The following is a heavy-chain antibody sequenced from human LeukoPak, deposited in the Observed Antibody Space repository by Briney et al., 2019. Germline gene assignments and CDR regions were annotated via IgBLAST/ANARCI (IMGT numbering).Heavy chain of an antibody. V-gene: IGHV3-48*01. CDR1: GFTFSSYS. J-gene: IGHJ4*02. Sequence: PGGSLRLSCAASGFTFSSYSMNWVRQAPGKGLEGVSYISSSSSTIYYADSVKGRFTISRDNAKNSLYLQMNSLRAEDTAVYYCARDTYSSSWYEGQFDYWGQGTLVTVSS. CDR3: ARDTYSSSWYEGQFDY. D-gene: IGHD6-13*01. CDR2: ISSSSSTI.